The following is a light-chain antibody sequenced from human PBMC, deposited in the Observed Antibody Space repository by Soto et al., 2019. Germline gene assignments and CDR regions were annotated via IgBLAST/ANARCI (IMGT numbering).Light chain of an antibody. CDR3: QQYNSYSWT. J-gene: IGKJ1*01. CDR2: DAS. Sequence: EIQMTHNTSTLSASIGDRVTITCRASQRINKWLAWHQQKPGKAPKLLIYDASSLQSGVPPRFSGSGSGTEFTLTIRSLQPDDIATYYCQQYNSYSWTFGQGTKVDI. V-gene: IGKV1-5*01. CDR1: QRINKW.